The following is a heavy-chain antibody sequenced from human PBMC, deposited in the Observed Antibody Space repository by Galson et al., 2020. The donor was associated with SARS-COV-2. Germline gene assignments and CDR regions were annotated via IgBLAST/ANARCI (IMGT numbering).Heavy chain of an antibody. Sequence: SETLSLTCAVSGGSISSGGYSWTWIRQQPGKGLEWIGYIYQSGATHYNPSLKSRLTISVDRSKNQLSLDLRSVNVADSAVYYCARRYTYGLSPYWYFDLWGRGTLVTVSS. CDR3: ARRYTYGLSPYWYFDL. V-gene: IGHV4-30-2*01. CDR1: GGSISSGGYS. J-gene: IGHJ2*01. CDR2: IYQSGAT. D-gene: IGHD5-18*01.